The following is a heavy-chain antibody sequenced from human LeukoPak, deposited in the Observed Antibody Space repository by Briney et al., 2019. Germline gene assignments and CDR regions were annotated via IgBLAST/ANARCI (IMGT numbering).Heavy chain of an antibody. J-gene: IGHJ4*02. CDR1: GFTFSSYA. CDR2: ISYDASNK. Sequence: GGSLRLSCAASGFTFSSYAMHWVRQAPGKGLEWVAVISYDASNKYYADSVKGRFTISRDNSKNTLYLQMNSLRAEDTAVYYCAGDYDSGSYYYVGTTVTYWGQGTLVTVSS. CDR3: AGDYDSGSYYYVGTTVTY. V-gene: IGHV3-30*04. D-gene: IGHD3-22*01.